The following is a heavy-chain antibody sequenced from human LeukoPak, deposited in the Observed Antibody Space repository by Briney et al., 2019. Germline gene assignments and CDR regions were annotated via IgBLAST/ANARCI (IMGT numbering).Heavy chain of an antibody. CDR2: INPNSGGT. V-gene: IGHV1-2*02. Sequence: ASVKVSCKASGYTFTGYYMHWVRQAPGQGLEWMGWINPNSGGTNYAQKFQGRVTMTRDTSISTAYMELTRLTSDDTAVYYCVREGEGPLSKDFDYWGQGTLVTVSS. CDR3: VREGEGPLSKDFDY. D-gene: IGHD2/OR15-2a*01. CDR1: GYTFTGYY. J-gene: IGHJ4*02.